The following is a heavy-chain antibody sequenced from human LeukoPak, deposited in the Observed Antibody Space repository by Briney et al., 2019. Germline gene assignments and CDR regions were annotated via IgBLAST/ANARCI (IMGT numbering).Heavy chain of an antibody. CDR2: IYYSGST. J-gene: IGHJ6*02. CDR1: GGSISSGGYS. CDR3: ARDSPYGDYTYYYYGMDV. D-gene: IGHD4-17*01. Sequence: SQTLSLTCTVSGGSISSGGYSWSWIRQHPGKGLEWIGYIYYSGSTYYNPSLKSRVTISVDTSKNQFSLKLSSVTAADTAVYYCARDSPYGDYTYYYYGMDVWGQGTTVTVSS. V-gene: IGHV4-31*03.